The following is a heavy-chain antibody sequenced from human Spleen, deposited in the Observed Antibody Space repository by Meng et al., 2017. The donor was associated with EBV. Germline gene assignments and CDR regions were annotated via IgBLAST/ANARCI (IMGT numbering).Heavy chain of an antibody. J-gene: IGHJ4*02. Sequence: QVPLQQWGVGLLKPSETLSLTCAVSGGSLSIYTWSWIRQSPGKGLEWIGQINESGSTNYNPSLKSRVTISVDTSKNQFSLMLTSMTAAGTAVYYCARGGVGGYGDRFWGQGTLVTASS. CDR2: INESGST. D-gene: IGHD4-17*01. CDR3: ARGGVGGYGDRF. V-gene: IGHV4-34*01. CDR1: GGSLSIYT.